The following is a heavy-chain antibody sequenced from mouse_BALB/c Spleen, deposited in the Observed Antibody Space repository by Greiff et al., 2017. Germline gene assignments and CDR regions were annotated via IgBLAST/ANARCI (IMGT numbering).Heavy chain of an antibody. CDR3: ARENYDYDRAWFAY. Sequence: EVQGVESGGGLVKPGGSLKLSCAASGFTFSSYAMSWVRQSPEKRLEWVAEISSGGSYTYYPDTVTGRFTISRDNAKNTLYLEMSSLRSEDTAMYYCARENYDYDRAWFAYWGQGTLVTVSA. J-gene: IGHJ3*01. D-gene: IGHD2-4*01. CDR2: ISSGGSYT. V-gene: IGHV5-9-4*01. CDR1: GFTFSSYA.